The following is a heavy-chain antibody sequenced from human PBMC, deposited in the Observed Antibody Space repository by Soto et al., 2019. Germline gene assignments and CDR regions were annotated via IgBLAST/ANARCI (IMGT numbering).Heavy chain of an antibody. CDR2: IYYSGST. D-gene: IGHD2-2*01. CDR3: ARVRGDIVVVPAAMPGDRYSGYDLGVGFDY. Sequence: PSETLSLTCTVSGGSISSYYWSWIRQPPGKGLEWIGYIYYSGSTNYNPSLKSRVTISVDTSKNQFSLKLSSVTAADTAVYYCARVRGDIVVVPAAMPGDRYSGYDLGVGFDYWGQGTLVTVSS. CDR1: GGSISSYY. V-gene: IGHV4-59*01. J-gene: IGHJ4*02.